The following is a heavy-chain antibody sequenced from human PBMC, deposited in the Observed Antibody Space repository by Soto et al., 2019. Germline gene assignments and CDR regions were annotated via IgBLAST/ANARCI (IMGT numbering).Heavy chain of an antibody. J-gene: IGHJ6*02. CDR1: GADINTYS. CDR2: IYTSASI. CDR3: ARDREAGYNFYYGMDV. V-gene: IGHV4-4*07. Sequence: SETLSLTCSVSGADINTYSWTWIRQPAGKGLEWIGRIYTSASINYNPSLRGRVTLSVDTSTNQVSLKLASVTAADTAVYYCARDREAGYNFYYGMDVRGQGTTVTVSS. D-gene: IGHD6-19*01.